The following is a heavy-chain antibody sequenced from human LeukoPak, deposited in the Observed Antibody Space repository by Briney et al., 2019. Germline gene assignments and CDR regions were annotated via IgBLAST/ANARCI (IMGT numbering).Heavy chain of an antibody. CDR2: IIPMLGIT. CDR1: GDTFNNYY. V-gene: IGHV1-69*02. CDR3: ARSRNWLSDY. Sequence: SVKVSCKASGDTFNNYYFTWVRQAPGQGLEWMGRIIPMLGITTYAQRFQGRVTITADRSTSTAYMELSSLRSEDTVVYYCARSRNWLSDYWGQGTLVTVSS. J-gene: IGHJ1*01. D-gene: IGHD3-22*01.